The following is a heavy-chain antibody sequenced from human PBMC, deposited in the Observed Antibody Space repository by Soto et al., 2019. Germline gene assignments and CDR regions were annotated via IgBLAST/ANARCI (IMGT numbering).Heavy chain of an antibody. J-gene: IGHJ6*02. Sequence: GESLKISCKGSGYSSTSYWLSWVRPMPGKGLAWMGRIDPSDSYTNYSTSFQGHVTISADKSISTAYLQRSSLKASDTAMYYCARHEGYDFWSGYLAYYYYGMDVLGQGTTVTVSS. CDR3: ARHEGYDFWSGYLAYYYYGMDV. V-gene: IGHV5-10-1*01. CDR2: IDPSDSYT. D-gene: IGHD3-3*01. CDR1: GYSSTSYW.